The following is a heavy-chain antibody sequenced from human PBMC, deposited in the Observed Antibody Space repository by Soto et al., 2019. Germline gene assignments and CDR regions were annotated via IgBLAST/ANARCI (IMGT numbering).Heavy chain of an antibody. CDR3: AREVGVIPYYFDY. J-gene: IGHJ4*02. CDR1: GFTFSDYY. Sequence: QVQLVESGGGLVKPGGSLRLSCAASGFTFSDYYIAWIRQAPGKGLEGVSYISTIGTTIYYADSVKGRFTISRDNAKNSVYLQMDSLRVEDTAVYYCAREVGVIPYYFDYWGQGTLVTVSS. V-gene: IGHV3-11*01. CDR2: ISTIGTTI. D-gene: IGHD3-10*01.